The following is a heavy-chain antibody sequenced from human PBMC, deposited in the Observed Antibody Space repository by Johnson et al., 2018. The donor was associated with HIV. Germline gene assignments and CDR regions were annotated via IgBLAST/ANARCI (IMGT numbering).Heavy chain of an antibody. V-gene: IGHV3-9*01. CDR1: GFTFDDYA. D-gene: IGHD2-8*02. CDR3: AKDLEIGGVSHDAFDI. J-gene: IGHJ3*02. CDR2: ISWNSGSI. Sequence: VQLVESGGGLVQPGRSLRLSCAASGFTFDDYAMHWVRQAPGKGLEWVSGISWNSGSIGYADSVKGRFTISRDNAKNSLYLQMNSLRAEDTALYYCAKDLEIGGVSHDAFDIWGQGTIVTVSS.